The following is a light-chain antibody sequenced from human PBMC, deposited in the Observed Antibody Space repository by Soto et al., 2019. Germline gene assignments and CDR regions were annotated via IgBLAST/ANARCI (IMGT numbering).Light chain of an antibody. CDR1: QSVSSGY. J-gene: IGKJ4*01. V-gene: IGKV3-20*01. Sequence: ELGLTQSPGTLSLSPGERATLSCRASQSVSSGYLAWYQQKPGQAPRLLIYGASSRATGIPDRFSGSVSGTDFTLTISRLEPEDFAVYYWQQYGRSLLTFGGGTKVEIK. CDR2: GAS. CDR3: QQYGRSLLT.